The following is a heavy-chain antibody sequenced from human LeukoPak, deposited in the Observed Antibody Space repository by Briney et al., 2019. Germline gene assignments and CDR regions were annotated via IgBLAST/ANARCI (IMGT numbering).Heavy chain of an antibody. J-gene: IGHJ5*02. CDR1: GLTFSSYW. D-gene: IGHD6-13*01. Sequence: GGSLRLSCAASGLTFSSYWMSWVRQAPGKGLEWVANIKQDGSEKYYVDSVKGRFTISRDNAKNSLYLQMNSLRAEDTAVYYCARVASSSWYSLFDPWGQGTLVTVSS. CDR2: IKQDGSEK. CDR3: ARVASSSWYSLFDP. V-gene: IGHV3-7*01.